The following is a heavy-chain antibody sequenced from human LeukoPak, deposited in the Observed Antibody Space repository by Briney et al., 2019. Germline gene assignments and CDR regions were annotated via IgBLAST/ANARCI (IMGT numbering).Heavy chain of an antibody. CDR2: ISYDGSNK. V-gene: IGHV3-30*03. CDR1: GFTFSSYG. Sequence: SGGSLRLSCAASGFTFSSYGMHWVRQAPGKGLEWVAVISYDGSNKYYADSVKGRFTISRDDSKNTLYLQMSGLRAEDTAVYYCAREFSGCDYWGQGTLVTVSS. D-gene: IGHD6-19*01. J-gene: IGHJ4*02. CDR3: AREFSGCDY.